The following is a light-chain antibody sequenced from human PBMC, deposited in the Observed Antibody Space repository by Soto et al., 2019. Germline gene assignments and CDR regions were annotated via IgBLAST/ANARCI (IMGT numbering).Light chain of an antibody. Sequence: EIVLTQSPATLSVSPGERATLSCRASQSVSINLAWYQQEPGQAPRLLIYGASSRATGIPDRFSGSGSGTDFTLTINRLEPQDFAVYYCQQYGRSITFGQGTRLEIK. CDR3: QQYGRSIT. V-gene: IGKV3-20*01. CDR2: GAS. CDR1: QSVSIN. J-gene: IGKJ5*01.